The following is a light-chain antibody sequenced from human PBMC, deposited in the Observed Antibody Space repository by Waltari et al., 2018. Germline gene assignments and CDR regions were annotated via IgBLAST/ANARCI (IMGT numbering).Light chain of an antibody. CDR2: SAS. CDR1: QRVTSSY. J-gene: IGKJ1*01. Sequence: EIVLTQSPGTLSLSPGERVTLSCRASQRVTSSYLAWYQQKPGQAPRLLIYSASNRATGIPDRFSGSGSGTDFTRTISRLEPEEFAVYCCQQYGSSPPTFGQGTKVEIK. CDR3: QQYGSSPPT. V-gene: IGKV3-20*01.